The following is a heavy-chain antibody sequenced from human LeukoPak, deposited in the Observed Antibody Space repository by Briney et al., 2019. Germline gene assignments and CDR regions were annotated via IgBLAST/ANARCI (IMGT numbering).Heavy chain of an antibody. J-gene: IGHJ4*02. Sequence: GGSLRLSCAASGFTFSSYWMHWVREPPEKGLLWVSRINGDGSSTIYADSVKGRFTISRDNAKNTVYLQMTSLRAEDTAVYYCARHGSGGYFDWSQYWGQGTLVTVSS. V-gene: IGHV3-74*01. CDR2: INGDGSST. CDR1: GFTFSSYW. CDR3: ARHGSGGYFDWSQY. D-gene: IGHD3-9*01.